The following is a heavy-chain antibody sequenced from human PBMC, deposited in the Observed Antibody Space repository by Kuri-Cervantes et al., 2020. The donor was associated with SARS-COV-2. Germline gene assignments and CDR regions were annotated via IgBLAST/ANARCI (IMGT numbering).Heavy chain of an antibody. D-gene: IGHD3-3*01. CDR1: GFTFSNAW. J-gene: IGHJ4*02. CDR3: AKDPFYDFWSGRYYDY. CDR2: ISGTCGST. Sequence: GESMKISCAASGFTFSNAWMSWVRQAPGKGLEWVSAISGTCGSTYYADSVKCRFTISRHNSKNTLYLQMNSLRAEDTAVYSFAKDPFYDFWSGRYYDYWGQGTLVTVSS. V-gene: IGHV3-23*01.